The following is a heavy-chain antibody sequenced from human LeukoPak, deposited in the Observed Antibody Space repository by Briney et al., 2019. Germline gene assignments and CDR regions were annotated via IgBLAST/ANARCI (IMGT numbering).Heavy chain of an antibody. Sequence: GGSLRLTCVVSGFTFSLYWMNWVRQAPGKGLEWVANIKQDGSEEYYVDSVKGRFTISRDNAKNSLYLQMNSLRVEDTAVYYCARGGGIWGQGTMVTVSS. CDR1: GFTFSLYW. CDR2: IKQDGSEE. J-gene: IGHJ3*02. V-gene: IGHV3-7*01. D-gene: IGHD2-15*01. CDR3: ARGGGI.